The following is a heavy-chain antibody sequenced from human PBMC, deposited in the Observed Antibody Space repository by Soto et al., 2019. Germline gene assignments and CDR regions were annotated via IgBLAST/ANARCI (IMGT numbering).Heavy chain of an antibody. CDR3: ARAGWFDP. CDR2: INHSGST. J-gene: IGHJ5*02. CDR1: GGSFSGYY. V-gene: IGHV4-34*01. Sequence: SETLSLTCAVYGGSFSGYYWSWIRQPPGKGLEWIGEINHSGSTNYNPSLKSRVTISVDTSKNQFSLKLSSVTAADTAVYYCARAGWFDPWGQGTLVTVSS.